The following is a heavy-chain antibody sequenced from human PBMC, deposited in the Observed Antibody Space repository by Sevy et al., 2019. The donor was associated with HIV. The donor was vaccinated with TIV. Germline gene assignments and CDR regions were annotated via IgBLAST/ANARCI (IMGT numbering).Heavy chain of an antibody. V-gene: IGHV4-34*01. J-gene: IGHJ6*02. Sequence: SETLSLTCDFSGVSLSGYFWLWIRQPPGRGLEWVGEVDHSGRTTYNLSLRRRVTISIDTSKSQFSLKLTSVTAADTAVYYCASPMIKNNRYGMELWGQGTTVTVSS. CDR2: VDHSGRT. CDR3: ASPMIKNNRYGMEL. D-gene: IGHD3-22*01. CDR1: GVSLSGYF.